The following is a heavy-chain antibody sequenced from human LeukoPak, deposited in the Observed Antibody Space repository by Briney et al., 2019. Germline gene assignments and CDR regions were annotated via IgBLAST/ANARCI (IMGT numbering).Heavy chain of an antibody. CDR2: IRSKANSYAT. J-gene: IGHJ1*01. CDR1: GFTFSGSA. Sequence: GGSLRLSCAASGFTFSGSAMHWVRQASGKGLEWVGRIRSKANSYATAYAASVKGRFTISRDDSKNTAYLQMNSLKTEDTAVYYCTRRPSGSYYGYFQHWGQGTLVTVSS. V-gene: IGHV3-73*01. D-gene: IGHD1-26*01. CDR3: TRRPSGSYYGYFQH.